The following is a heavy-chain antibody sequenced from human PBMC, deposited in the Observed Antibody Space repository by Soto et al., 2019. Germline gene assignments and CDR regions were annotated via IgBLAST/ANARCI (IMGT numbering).Heavy chain of an antibody. Sequence: QVQLVQSGAEVKKPGSSVKVSCKASGGTFSTHAIIWVRQAPGQGLEWLGGIIPILGTPHYAEKFQVRVTVTEDECTSTAYMELSSLTSQDTAVYYCARAAFRSGYYGYYYGMDVWGQGTAVTVS. CDR2: IIPILGTP. V-gene: IGHV1-69*01. D-gene: IGHD3-3*01. J-gene: IGHJ6*02. CDR1: GGTFSTHA. CDR3: ARAAFRSGYYGYYYGMDV.